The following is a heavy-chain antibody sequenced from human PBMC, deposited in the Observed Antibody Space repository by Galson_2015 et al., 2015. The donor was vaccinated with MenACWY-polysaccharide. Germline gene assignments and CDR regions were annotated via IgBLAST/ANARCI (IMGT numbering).Heavy chain of an antibody. CDR2: INTYNGDT. Sequence: SVKVSCKASGYTFISFGITWVRQAPGQGLEWTGWINTYNGDTNFADKIQGRVTMTTDTSTNTAYMELRNLRSDDTAVYYCARGPPGYAGSWHPLQYWGQGTLVTVSA. CDR3: ARGPPGYAGSWHPLQY. CDR1: GYTFISFG. J-gene: IGHJ1*01. V-gene: IGHV1-18*01. D-gene: IGHD2-15*01.